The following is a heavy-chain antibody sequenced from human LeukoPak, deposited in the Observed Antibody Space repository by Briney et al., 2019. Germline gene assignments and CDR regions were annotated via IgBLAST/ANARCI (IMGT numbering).Heavy chain of an antibody. CDR3: AKVRATVTTWEDY. D-gene: IGHD4-17*01. CDR2: ISGSGGST. Sequence: GGSLRLSCAASGFTFSSYTMSWVRQAPGKGLEWVSTISGSGGSTYYADSVKGRFTISRDNSKNTLYLQMNSLRAEDTAVYYCAKVRATVTTWEDYWGQGALVTVSS. V-gene: IGHV3-23*01. J-gene: IGHJ4*02. CDR1: GFTFSSYT.